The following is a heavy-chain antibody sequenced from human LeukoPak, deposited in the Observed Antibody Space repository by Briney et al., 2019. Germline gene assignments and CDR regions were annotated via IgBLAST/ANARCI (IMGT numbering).Heavy chain of an antibody. CDR2: ILYDGSNE. CDR1: GFTFSSCA. V-gene: IGHV3-30*03. Sequence: GRSLRLSCAASGFTFSSCAMHWVRQAPGKGLEWVAVILYDGSNEYYADSVKGRFTISRDNSKNTLFLQMNSLRTEDTAVYYCARLDYYDSSGMDVWGKGTTVTVSS. J-gene: IGHJ6*03. D-gene: IGHD3-22*01. CDR3: ARLDYYDSSGMDV.